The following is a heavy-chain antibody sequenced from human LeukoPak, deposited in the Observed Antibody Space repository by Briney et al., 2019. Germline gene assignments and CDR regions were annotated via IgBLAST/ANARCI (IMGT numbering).Heavy chain of an antibody. V-gene: IGHV3-48*03. Sequence: GGSLRLSCAASGFTFSSYAMGWVRQAPGKGLERVSYISSSGSTIYYADSVKGRFTISRDNAKNSLYLQMNSLRAEDTAVYYCAELGITMIGGVWGKGTTVTISS. CDR3: AELGITMIGGV. CDR2: ISSSGSTI. D-gene: IGHD3-10*02. J-gene: IGHJ6*04. CDR1: GFTFSSYA.